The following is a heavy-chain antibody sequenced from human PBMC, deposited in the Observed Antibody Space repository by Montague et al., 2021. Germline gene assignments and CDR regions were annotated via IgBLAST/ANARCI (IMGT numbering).Heavy chain of an antibody. D-gene: IGHD6-19*01. CDR1: GDSVSSNSVT. CDR2: TYYRSKWAN. V-gene: IGHV6-1*01. J-gene: IGHJ4*02. CDR3: VRQSVSGKFDY. Sequence: CAISGDSVSSNSVTWHWIRQSPPTGLEWLGRTYYRSKWANDYALSVRSRITFNPDTSKNQFSLQLDSVTPEDTAVYYCVRQSVSGKFDYWGQGTRVTVSS.